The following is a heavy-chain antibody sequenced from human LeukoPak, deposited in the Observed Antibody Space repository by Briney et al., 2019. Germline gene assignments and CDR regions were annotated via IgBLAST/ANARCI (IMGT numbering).Heavy chain of an antibody. CDR2: MNPNSGNT. Sequence: ASVKVSCKASGYTFTSYDINWVRQATGQGLEWMVWMNPNSGNTGYAQKFQGRVTMTKDTSISTAYLELSSRRSEDTAVYYWARSDFDRLDPWGQGTLVTVSS. V-gene: IGHV1-8*01. J-gene: IGHJ5*02. D-gene: IGHD3-9*01. CDR1: GYTFTSYD. CDR3: ARSDFDRLDP.